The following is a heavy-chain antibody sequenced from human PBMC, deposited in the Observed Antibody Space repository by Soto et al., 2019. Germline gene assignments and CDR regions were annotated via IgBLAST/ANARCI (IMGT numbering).Heavy chain of an antibody. Sequence: PGGSLRLSCAAYGFTFSDYWMYWVRQAPGKGLEWVALISYDGRNQYYADSVKGRFTISRDNSKNTVYLQMNSLRAEDTAVYYCAKEREWFGELTNAELGSWGQGTRVTVSS. D-gene: IGHD3-10*01. V-gene: IGHV3-30*18. J-gene: IGHJ5*02. CDR3: AKEREWFGELTNAELGS. CDR2: ISYDGRNQ. CDR1: GFTFSDYW.